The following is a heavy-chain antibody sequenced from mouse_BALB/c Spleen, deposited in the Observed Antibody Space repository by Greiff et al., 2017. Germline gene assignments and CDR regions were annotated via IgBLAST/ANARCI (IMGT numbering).Heavy chain of an antibody. D-gene: IGHD1-2*01. CDR1: GFTFSSYA. CDR2: ISSGGST. J-gene: IGHJ4*01. Sequence: EVMLVESGGGLVKPGGSLKLSCAASGFTFSSYAMSWVRQTPEKRLEWVASISSGGSTYYPDSVKGRFTISRDNARNILYLQMSSLRSEDTAMYYCARGEDHYYGRYYAMDYWGQGTSVTVSS. CDR3: ARGEDHYYGRYYAMDY. V-gene: IGHV5-6-5*01.